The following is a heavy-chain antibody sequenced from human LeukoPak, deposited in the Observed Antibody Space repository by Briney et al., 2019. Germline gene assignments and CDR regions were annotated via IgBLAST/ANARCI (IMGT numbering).Heavy chain of an antibody. CDR3: ASQNGVAVASRGPYYYYYMDV. D-gene: IGHD6-19*01. CDR2: INPNSGGT. J-gene: IGHJ6*03. V-gene: IGHV1-2*06. Sequence: ASVKVSCKVSGYTFTGYYMHWVRQAPGQGLEWMGRINPNSGGTNYAQKFQGRVTMTRDTSISTAYMELSRLRSDDTAVYYCASQNGVAVASRGPYYYYYMDVWGKGTTVTVSS. CDR1: GYTFTGYY.